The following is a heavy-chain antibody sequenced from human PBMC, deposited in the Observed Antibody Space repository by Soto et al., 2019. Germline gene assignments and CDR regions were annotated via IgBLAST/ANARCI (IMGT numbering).Heavy chain of an antibody. V-gene: IGHV1-3*01. D-gene: IGHD3-3*01. J-gene: IGHJ4*02. Sequence: VKVSCKTSGYTFTNYVVDWVREAPGQGLEWMGWINSGNGNTKYSEKFQGRVTITRDTSASTAYMELNSLTSEDTAVYYCARGLTIFGVVIGYWGQGTLVTVSS. CDR3: ARGLTIFGVVIGY. CDR2: INSGNGNT. CDR1: GYTFTNYV.